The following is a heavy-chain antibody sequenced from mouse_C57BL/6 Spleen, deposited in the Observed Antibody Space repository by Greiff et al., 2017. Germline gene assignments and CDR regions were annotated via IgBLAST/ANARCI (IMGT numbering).Heavy chain of an antibody. V-gene: IGHV10-1*01. CDR3: VRIGDYDWFAY. D-gene: IGHD2-4*01. J-gene: IGHJ3*01. CDR2: IRSKSNNYAT. Sequence: EVKLMESGGGLVQPKGSLKLSCAASGFSFNTYAMHWVRQAPGKGLEWVARIRSKSNNYATYYADSVKDRFTISRDDSESMLYLQMNNLKTEDTAMYYGVRIGDYDWFAYWGQGTLVTVSA. CDR1: GFSFNTYA.